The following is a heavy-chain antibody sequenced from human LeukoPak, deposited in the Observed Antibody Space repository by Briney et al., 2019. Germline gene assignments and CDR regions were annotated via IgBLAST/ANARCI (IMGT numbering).Heavy chain of an antibody. CDR2: ISGSGGST. Sequence: GGSLRLSCAASGFTFSSYAMSWVRQAPGKGLEWVSAISGSGGSTYYADSVKGRFTISRDNSKNTLYLRMNSLRAEDTAVYYCATPIYDYVWGSYRYKYDYWGQGTLVTVSS. CDR3: ATPIYDYVWGSYRYKYDY. J-gene: IGHJ4*02. V-gene: IGHV3-23*01. D-gene: IGHD3-16*02. CDR1: GFTFSSYA.